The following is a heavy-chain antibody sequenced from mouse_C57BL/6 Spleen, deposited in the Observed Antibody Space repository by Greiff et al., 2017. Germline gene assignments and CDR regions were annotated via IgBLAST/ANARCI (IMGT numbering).Heavy chain of an antibody. D-gene: IGHD2-5*01. CDR1: GYTFTSYW. CDR3: AREENYRNDY. J-gene: IGHJ2*01. CDR2: INPSSGYT. Sequence: QVQLQQSGAELAKPGASVKLSCKASGYTFTSYWMHWVKQRPGKGLEWIGYINPSSGYTKYNQKFKDKATITADKSTSTAYMQLSSRTYEDSAVYYCAREENYRNDYWGQGTTLTVSS. V-gene: IGHV1-7*01.